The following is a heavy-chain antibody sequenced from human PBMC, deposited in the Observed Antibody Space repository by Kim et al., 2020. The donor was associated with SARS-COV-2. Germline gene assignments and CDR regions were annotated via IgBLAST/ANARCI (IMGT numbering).Heavy chain of an antibody. D-gene: IGHD1-20*01. V-gene: IGHV3-33*01. CDR3: ARDRFPGITGPTGWVDP. CDR1: GFTFSDYG. J-gene: IGHJ5*02. CDR2: IWGGGNTK. Sequence: GGSLRLSCAASGFTFSDYGIHWVRQAPGKGLEWVAFIWGGGNTKYYADSVKGRFTISRDNSKKTVYLQMNSLRDEDTAVYYCARDRFPGITGPTGWVDPWGEGPLVTVPS.